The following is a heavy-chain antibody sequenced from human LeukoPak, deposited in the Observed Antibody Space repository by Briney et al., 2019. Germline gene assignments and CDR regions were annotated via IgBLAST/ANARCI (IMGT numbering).Heavy chain of an antibody. V-gene: IGHV3-21*01. Sequence: GGSLRLSCAASGFTFSSYSMNWVRQAPGKGLEWLSSISSSSRYILYADSVKGRFTISRDNAKNSLYLQMNSLRAEDTAVYYCARDHQRLTFFDYWGQGTLVTVSP. J-gene: IGHJ4*02. CDR3: ARDHQRLTFFDY. CDR1: GFTFSSYS. D-gene: IGHD6-19*01. CDR2: ISSSSRYI.